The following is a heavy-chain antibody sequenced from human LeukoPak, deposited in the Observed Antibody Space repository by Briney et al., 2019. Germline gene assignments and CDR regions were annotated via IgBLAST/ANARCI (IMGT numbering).Heavy chain of an antibody. D-gene: IGHD2-2*01. V-gene: IGHV3-23*01. CDR1: GFTFTRYA. Sequence: GGSLRLSCAASGFTFTRYAMSWVRQAPGKGLEWVSGISGGGRSTYYADSVKGRFTISRDSSKNTLFLQMNSLRAEDTAVYYCSRDRHCIGSTCYGLWGQGTRVTVSS. CDR2: ISGGGRST. CDR3: SRDRHCIGSTCYGL. J-gene: IGHJ4*02.